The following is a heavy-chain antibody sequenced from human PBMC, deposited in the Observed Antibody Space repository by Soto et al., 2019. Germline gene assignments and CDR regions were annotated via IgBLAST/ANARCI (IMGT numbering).Heavy chain of an antibody. CDR2: ISYDGSNK. CDR1: GFTFSSSG. V-gene: IGHV3-30*18. CDR3: AKGSPQQPNYSPTL. J-gene: IGHJ4*02. D-gene: IGHD4-4*01. Sequence: ESGGGVVQPGRSLRLSCAASGFTFSSSGMHWVRQAPGKGLEWVAVISYDGSNKYYADSVKGRFTISRDNSKNTLYLQMNSLRAEDTAVYYCAKGSPQQPNYSPTLGVQGTLVTVSS.